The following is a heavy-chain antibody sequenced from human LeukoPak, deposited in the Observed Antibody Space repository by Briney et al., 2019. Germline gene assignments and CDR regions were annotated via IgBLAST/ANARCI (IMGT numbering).Heavy chain of an antibody. V-gene: IGHV4-34*01. J-gene: IGHJ4*02. D-gene: IGHD3-3*01. CDR1: GGSFSGYY. CDR3: ARRDYDFWSGYSN. CDR2: INHSGST. Sequence: SETLSLTCAVYGGSFSGYYWSWIRQPPGKGLEWIGEINHSGSTNYNPSLKSRVTISVDTSKNQFSLKLSSVTAADTAVYYCARRDYDFWSGYSNWGQGTLVTVSS.